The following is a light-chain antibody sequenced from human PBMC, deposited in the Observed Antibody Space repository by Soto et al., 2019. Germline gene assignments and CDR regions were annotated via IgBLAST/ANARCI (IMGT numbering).Light chain of an antibody. J-gene: IGKJ2*01. V-gene: IGKV1-5*03. Sequence: DIQMTQSPSTLSASVGDRVTITCRASQTIGSLLAWYQQKAGRAPKLLIYKASTLESGVPSRFSGSRSGTEFTHTISSVQPDDFATYYCQHYNSYPPMYTFGQGTKLEI. CDR3: QHYNSYPPMYT. CDR2: KAS. CDR1: QTIGSL.